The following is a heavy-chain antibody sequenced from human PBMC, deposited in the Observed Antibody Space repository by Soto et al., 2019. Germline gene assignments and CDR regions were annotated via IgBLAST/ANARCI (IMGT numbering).Heavy chain of an antibody. CDR1: GCTFTCYY. Sequence: GXSVKVSFKASGCTFTCYYMHLVRQAPGQGLEWMGWINPNSGGTNYAQKFQGWVTMTMDTSTSTAYMELSRLRSDDTAVYYCARGGYYYDSSGLTLFDSWGQGTLVTVSS. J-gene: IGHJ5*01. D-gene: IGHD3-22*01. V-gene: IGHV1-2*04. CDR2: INPNSGGT. CDR3: ARGGYYYDSSGLTLFDS.